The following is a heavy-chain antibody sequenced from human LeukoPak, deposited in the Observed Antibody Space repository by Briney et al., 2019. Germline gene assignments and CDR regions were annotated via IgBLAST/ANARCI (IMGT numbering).Heavy chain of an antibody. V-gene: IGHV3-30*18. CDR3: AKPLYSSSPYYYYYYGMDV. CDR2: ISYDGSNK. J-gene: IGHJ6*02. CDR1: GFTFSSYW. D-gene: IGHD6-6*01. Sequence: PGGSLRLSCAASGFTFSSYWMSWVRQAPGKGLEWVAVISYDGSNKYYADPVKGRFTISRDNSKNTLYLQMNSLRAEDTAVYYCAKPLYSSSPYYYYYYGMDVWGQGTTVTVSS.